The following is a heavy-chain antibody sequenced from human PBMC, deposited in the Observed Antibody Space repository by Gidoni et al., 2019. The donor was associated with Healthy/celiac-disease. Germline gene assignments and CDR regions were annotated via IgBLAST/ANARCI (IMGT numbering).Heavy chain of an antibody. CDR3: AKDAPANTMIVAAKRKYYFDY. V-gene: IGHV3-30*18. CDR1: GFPFSSYG. D-gene: IGHD3-22*01. J-gene: IGHJ4*02. CDR2: ITYDGSNK. Sequence: QVQLVESGAGVVQPGRSLRLSCAASGFPFSSYGMHWVRQAPGKGLEWVAVITYDGSNKYYADSVKGRFTISRDNSKNTLYLQMNSLRAEDTAVYYCAKDAPANTMIVAAKRKYYFDYWGQGTLVTVSS.